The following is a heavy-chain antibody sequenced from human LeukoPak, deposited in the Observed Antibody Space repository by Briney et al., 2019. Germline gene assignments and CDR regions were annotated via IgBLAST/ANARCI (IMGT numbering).Heavy chain of an antibody. CDR1: GYTFTSYD. V-gene: IGHV1-8*01. Sequence: ASVKVSCKASGYTFTSYDINWVRQATGQGLEWMGWMNPNSGNTGYAQKFQGRVTMTRNTSISTAYMELSSLRSEDTAVYYCARSGIAAASANYWGQGTLVTVSS. CDR3: ARSGIAAASANY. D-gene: IGHD6-13*01. J-gene: IGHJ4*02. CDR2: MNPNSGNT.